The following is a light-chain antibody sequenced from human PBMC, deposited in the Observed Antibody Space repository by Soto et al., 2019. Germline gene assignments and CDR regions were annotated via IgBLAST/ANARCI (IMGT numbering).Light chain of an antibody. CDR3: QQYGFSPIS. CDR2: GAT. V-gene: IGKV3-20*01. CDR1: HSVSIL. J-gene: IGKJ5*01. Sequence: EIVLTQSPGTLSLSPGERATLSGRASHSVSILLACYQQKPGQAPRLLIHGATTRATGIPARFSGSGSGPEYTLTITRLEPEDFAVYSCQQYGFSPISFGQGTRLEIK.